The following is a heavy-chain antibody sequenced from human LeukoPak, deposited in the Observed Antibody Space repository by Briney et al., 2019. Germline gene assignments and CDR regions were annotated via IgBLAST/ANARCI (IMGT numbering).Heavy chain of an antibody. CDR3: ARDNSVGGIAWWFDP. Sequence: ASVKVSCKASGYTFINHWMHWVRQAPGQGLDWVGLINPTGTKTLYAQKFQGRITLTRDMSATTDYMELSSLTSEDTAVYYCARDNSVGGIAWWFDPWGQGTLVTVSS. CDR2: INPTGTKT. V-gene: IGHV1-46*01. J-gene: IGHJ5*02. D-gene: IGHD1-26*01. CDR1: GYTFINHW.